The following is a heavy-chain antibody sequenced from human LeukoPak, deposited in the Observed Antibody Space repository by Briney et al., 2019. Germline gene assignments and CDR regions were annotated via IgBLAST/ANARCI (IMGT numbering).Heavy chain of an antibody. V-gene: IGHV4-4*02. CDR1: GGSISSSNW. CDR3: ARDPITMVRGVIKTGHWFDP. D-gene: IGHD3-10*01. Sequence: SGTLSLTCAVSGGSISSSNWWSWVRQPPGKGLEWIWETYHSGSTNYNPSLKSRVTISVDKSKNQFSLKLSSVTAADTAVYYCARDPITMVRGVIKTGHWFDPWGQGTLVTVSS. J-gene: IGHJ5*02. CDR2: TYHSGST.